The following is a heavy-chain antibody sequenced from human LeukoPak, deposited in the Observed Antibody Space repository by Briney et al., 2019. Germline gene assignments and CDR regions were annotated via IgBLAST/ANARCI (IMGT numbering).Heavy chain of an antibody. D-gene: IGHD5-24*01. V-gene: IGHV1-2*06. Sequence: ASVKVSCKTCGYTFITYYIHWLRQAPGQGLEWMGRINSNTSDTNYAQNFQGRVTMARDTSISTAYMELSRLMSDDTAVYYCAREGGHGYNFPDFDYWGQGTLVTVSS. CDR1: GYTFITYY. CDR2: INSNTSDT. J-gene: IGHJ4*02. CDR3: AREGGHGYNFPDFDY.